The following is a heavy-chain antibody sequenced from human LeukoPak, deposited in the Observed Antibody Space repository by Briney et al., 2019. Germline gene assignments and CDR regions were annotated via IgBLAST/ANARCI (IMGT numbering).Heavy chain of an antibody. V-gene: IGHV3-30*02. CDR3: AKDGPMYSSGWYVDS. J-gene: IGHJ4*02. Sequence: GGSLRLSCAASGFTFSSFGMYWVRQAPGKGLEWVAFMRYDGSDKYYTDSVKGRFTISRDNSTNTLYLQMNSLRGEDTAVYYCAKDGPMYSSGWYVDSWGQGTLVTVSS. CDR1: GFTFSSFG. CDR2: MRYDGSDK. D-gene: IGHD6-19*01.